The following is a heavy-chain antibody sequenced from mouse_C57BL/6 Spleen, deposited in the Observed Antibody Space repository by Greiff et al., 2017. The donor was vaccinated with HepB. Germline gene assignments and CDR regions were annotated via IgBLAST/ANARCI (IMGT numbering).Heavy chain of an antibody. CDR1: GYSITSGYY. V-gene: IGHV3-6*01. J-gene: IGHJ2*01. Sequence: EVQRVESGPGLVKPSQSLSLTCSVTGYSITSGYYWNWIRQFPGNKLEWIGYISYDGSNNYNPSLKNRISITRDTSKNQFFLKLNSVTTEDTATYYCARADYGIYFDYWGQGTTLTVSS. CDR2: ISYDGSN. CDR3: ARADYGIYFDY. D-gene: IGHD1-1*01.